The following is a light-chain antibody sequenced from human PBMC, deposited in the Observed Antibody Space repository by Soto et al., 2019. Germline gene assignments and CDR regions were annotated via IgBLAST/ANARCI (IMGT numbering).Light chain of an antibody. CDR1: SSDVGGYNY. CDR3: CSYVGNYIWV. V-gene: IGLV2-11*01. J-gene: IGLJ3*02. CDR2: DVN. Sequence: QSVLTQPRSVSGSPGQSVTISCTGTSSDVGGYNYVSWYQQHPGKAPKVRIYDVNKRPLGVPDRFSGSKSGNTASLTISGLQAEDEADYYCCSYVGNYIWVFGGGTKLTVL.